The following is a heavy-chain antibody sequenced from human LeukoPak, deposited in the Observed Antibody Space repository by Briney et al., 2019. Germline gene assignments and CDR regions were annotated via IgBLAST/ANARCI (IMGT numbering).Heavy chain of an antibody. Sequence: ASVKVSCTASGYTFTSYGISWVRQAPGQGLEWMGWISAYNGNTNYAQKLQGRVTMTSDTSTSTAYMELRSLRSDDTAVYYCARGGHGIVVETNWFDPWGQGTLVTVSS. V-gene: IGHV1-18*01. CDR1: GYTFTSYG. CDR3: ARGGHGIVVETNWFDP. J-gene: IGHJ5*02. CDR2: ISAYNGNT. D-gene: IGHD3-22*01.